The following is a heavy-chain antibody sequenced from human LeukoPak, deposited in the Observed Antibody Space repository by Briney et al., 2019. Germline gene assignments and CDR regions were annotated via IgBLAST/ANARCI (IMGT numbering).Heavy chain of an antibody. Sequence: SETLSLTCTVSGGSISSYYWSWIRQPPGKGLEWIGYIYYSGSTNYNPSLKSRVTISVDTSKNQFSLKLSSATAADTAVYYCARGHYYDKPLGYWGQGTLVTVSS. D-gene: IGHD3-22*01. V-gene: IGHV4-59*01. J-gene: IGHJ4*02. CDR3: ARGHYYDKPLGY. CDR2: IYYSGST. CDR1: GGSISSYY.